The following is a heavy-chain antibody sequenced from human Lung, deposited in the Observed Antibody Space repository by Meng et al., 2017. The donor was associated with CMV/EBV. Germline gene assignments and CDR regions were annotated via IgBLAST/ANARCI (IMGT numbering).Heavy chain of an antibody. V-gene: IGHV3-23*01. Sequence: GEXXKISCAASGFTFSSYAMSWVRQAPGRGLEWVSSISGSGSSTYYADSGKGRFTISRDNSKNTLYLQMNSLRVKDTAVYYCSKEAGWGITRFMEWLSGLDYWGQGTLVTVSS. J-gene: IGHJ4*02. D-gene: IGHD3-3*01. CDR3: SKEAGWGITRFMEWLSGLDY. CDR1: GFTFSSYA. CDR2: ISGSGSST.